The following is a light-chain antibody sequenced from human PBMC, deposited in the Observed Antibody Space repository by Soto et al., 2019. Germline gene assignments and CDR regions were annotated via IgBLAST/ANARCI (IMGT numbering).Light chain of an antibody. J-gene: IGLJ3*02. CDR3: AAWDDSLNVVV. CDR1: SSNIGSNA. CDR2: YDD. V-gene: IGLV1-36*01. Sequence: QSVLTQPPSVSAAPRQRVTISCSGSSSNIGSNAVNWYQQLPGKAPKLLIFYDDLLPSGVSDRFSGSKSGTSASLAISGLQSEDEADYYCAAWDDSLNVVVFGGGTKLTVL.